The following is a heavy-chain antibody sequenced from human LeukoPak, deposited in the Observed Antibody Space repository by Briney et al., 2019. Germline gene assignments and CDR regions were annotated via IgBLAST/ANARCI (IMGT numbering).Heavy chain of an antibody. CDR2: ISSSSSYI. Sequence: GGSLRLSCAASGFTFSSYNMNWVRQAPGKGLEWVTSISSSSSYIYYADSVKGRFTISRDNAKNSLYLQMNSLRAEDTAVYYCARSDSGYDSDYYYGMDVWGKGTTVTVSS. D-gene: IGHD5-12*01. J-gene: IGHJ6*04. CDR1: GFTFSSYN. CDR3: ARSDSGYDSDYYYGMDV. V-gene: IGHV3-21*01.